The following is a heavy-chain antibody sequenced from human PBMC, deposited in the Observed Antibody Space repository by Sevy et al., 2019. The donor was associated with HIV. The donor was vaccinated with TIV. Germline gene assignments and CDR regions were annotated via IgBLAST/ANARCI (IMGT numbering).Heavy chain of an antibody. CDR1: GYNLTQFS. J-gene: IGHJ4*02. CDR3: ATTKDYYDSSGYPFDY. V-gene: IGHV1-24*01. D-gene: IGHD3-22*01. CDR2: FDPEDGDPEDGKT. Sequence: ASVKVSCKVSGYNLTQFSMHWVRQAPGKGLEWMTTFDPEDGDPEDGKTIYAQKFLGRVTMTEDTSTDTAYMELGSLRSDDTAVYYCATTKDYYDSSGYPFDYWGQGTLVTVSS.